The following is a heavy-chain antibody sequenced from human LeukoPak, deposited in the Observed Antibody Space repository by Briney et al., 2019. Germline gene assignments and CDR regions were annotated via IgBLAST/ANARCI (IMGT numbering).Heavy chain of an antibody. CDR2: ISRSSSNM. Sequence: GGSLTLSCAASGFTFSRYSMNWVRRAPGKVLEWVSSISRSSSNMYYADSVKGRFTISRDNAKNSLFLQMNSLRAEDTAVYYCARGPTMKMDVWGKGTTVTVSS. J-gene: IGHJ6*04. D-gene: IGHD3-22*01. CDR3: ARGPTMKMDV. V-gene: IGHV3-21*01. CDR1: GFTFSRYS.